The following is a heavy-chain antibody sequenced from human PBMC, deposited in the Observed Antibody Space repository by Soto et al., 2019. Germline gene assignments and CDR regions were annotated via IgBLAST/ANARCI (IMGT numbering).Heavy chain of an antibody. CDR2: ISWDGGKV. Sequence: EVQLVESGGKLVQPGWSLRLSCAASGFTFDDFAMHWVRQGPGKGLEWVSGISWDGGKVAYGNSVEGRFTISRDNAKNFLDLQMRSLRPEDTALYFCARAMTSTLVAGRFDVWGQGTIVTVSS. V-gene: IGHV3-9*01. CDR3: ARAMTSTLVAGRFDV. CDR1: GFTFDDFA. J-gene: IGHJ3*01. D-gene: IGHD6-19*01.